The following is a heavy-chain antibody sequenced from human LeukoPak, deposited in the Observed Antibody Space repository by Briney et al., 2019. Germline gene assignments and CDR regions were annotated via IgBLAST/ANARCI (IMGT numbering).Heavy chain of an antibody. D-gene: IGHD3-10*01. V-gene: IGHV4-34*01. J-gene: IGHJ4*02. CDR1: GGSFSGYY. CDR3: ARGEWLTMVRGVSFDY. CDR2: INHSGST. Sequence: PSETLSLTCAVYGGSFSGYYWSWIRQPPGKGLEWIGEINHSGSTNYNPSLKSRVTISVDTSKNQFSLKLSSVTAADTAVYYCARGEWLTMVRGVSFDYWGQGTLVTVSS.